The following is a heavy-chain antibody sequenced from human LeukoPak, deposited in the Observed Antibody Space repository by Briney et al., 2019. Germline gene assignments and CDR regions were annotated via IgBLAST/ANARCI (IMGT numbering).Heavy chain of an antibody. J-gene: IGHJ4*02. CDR3: ARRIAVAGVE. CDR1: GYSFISHW. Sequence: GESLKISCKGSGYSFISHWSGWVRQMPGKGLEWMGIIYPGDSETKYNASFQGQVTISADKSISTDYLQWSSLKALDTPMYNCARRIAVAGVEWGQGTLVTVSS. D-gene: IGHD6-19*01. V-gene: IGHV5-51*01. CDR2: IYPGDSET.